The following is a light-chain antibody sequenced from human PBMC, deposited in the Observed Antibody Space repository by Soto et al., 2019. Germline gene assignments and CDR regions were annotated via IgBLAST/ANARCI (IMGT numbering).Light chain of an antibody. J-gene: IGKJ1*01. CDR2: EAS. V-gene: IGKV1-5*01. CDR1: QSMNDW. CDR3: LRYNAFSQT. Sequence: DIQMTQSPSTLSASIGDRVTITCRASQSMNDWLAWYQQKPGKDPKVLIYEASSLQSGVPSRFSGSRSGTELTLTIDSLEPDDFATYYFLRYNAFSQTFGQGTKVEI.